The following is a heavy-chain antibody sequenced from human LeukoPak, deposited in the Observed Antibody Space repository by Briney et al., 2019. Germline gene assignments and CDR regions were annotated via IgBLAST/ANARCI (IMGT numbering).Heavy chain of an antibody. D-gene: IGHD6-19*01. CDR1: GYTFTGYY. V-gene: IGHV1-2*02. J-gene: IGHJ4*02. CDR3: AKDFGRRKYSSGSHPADY. Sequence: GASVKVSCKASGYTFTGYYMHWVRQAPGQGLEWMGWINPNSGGTNYAQKFQGRVTMTRDTSISTAYMELSRLRSDDTAVYYCAKDFGRRKYSSGSHPADYWGQGTLVTVSS. CDR2: INPNSGGT.